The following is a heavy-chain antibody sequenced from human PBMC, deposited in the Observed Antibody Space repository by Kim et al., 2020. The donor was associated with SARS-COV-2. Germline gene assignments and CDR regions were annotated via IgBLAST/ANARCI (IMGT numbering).Heavy chain of an antibody. Sequence: SVKGRFTISRDDSKSIAYLQMNSLKTEDTAVYYCARVDRFSSGWYREIDYWGQGTLVTVSS. CDR3: ARVDRFSSGWYREIDY. V-gene: IGHV3-49*02. D-gene: IGHD6-19*01. J-gene: IGHJ4*02.